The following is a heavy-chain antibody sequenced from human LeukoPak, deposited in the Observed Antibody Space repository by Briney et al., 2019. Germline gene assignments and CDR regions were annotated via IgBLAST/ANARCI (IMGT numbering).Heavy chain of an antibody. V-gene: IGHV3-30*02. D-gene: IGHD2-15*01. CDR3: AKCSAGNCDIDY. J-gene: IGHJ4*02. CDR1: GFSFSSYG. CDR2: IWFDGSQT. Sequence: GGSLRLSCAASGFSFSSYGMHWVRQAPGRGLEWLTFIWFDGSQTYYADSVKGRFTISRDNSKNTLYLQMNSLRTEDTAMYYCAKCSAGNCDIDYWGQGTLVTVSS.